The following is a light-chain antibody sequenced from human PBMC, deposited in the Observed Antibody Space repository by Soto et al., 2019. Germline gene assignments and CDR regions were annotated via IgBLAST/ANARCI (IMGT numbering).Light chain of an antibody. J-gene: IGLJ1*01. V-gene: IGLV2-14*01. Sequence: SALTQPASVSGSPGQSITISCTGTSSDIGYYNYVSWFQQHPGKAPKLIISQVTNRPSGISNRFSGSKSGNTASLTISGLQAEDEADYYCSSFTTSRAYVFGLGTKVTVL. CDR1: SSDIGYYNY. CDR2: QVT. CDR3: SSFTTSRAYV.